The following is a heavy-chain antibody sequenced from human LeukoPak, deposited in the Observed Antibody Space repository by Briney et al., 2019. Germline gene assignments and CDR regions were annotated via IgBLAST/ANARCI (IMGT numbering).Heavy chain of an antibody. D-gene: IGHD3-10*01. Sequence: GGSLRLSCAASGFTFSSYSMNWVRQAPGKGLEWVSSISTSSGYIYYADSVKGRFTISRDNAKNSLYLQMNSLRAEDTAVYYCAKDLVKYYYGSGSFFDYWGQGTLVTVSS. CDR1: GFTFSSYS. CDR3: AKDLVKYYYGSGSFFDY. V-gene: IGHV3-21*04. CDR2: ISTSSGYI. J-gene: IGHJ4*02.